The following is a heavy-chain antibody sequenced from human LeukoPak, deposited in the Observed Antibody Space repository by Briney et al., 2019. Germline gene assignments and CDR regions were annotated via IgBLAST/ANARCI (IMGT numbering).Heavy chain of an antibody. J-gene: IGHJ6*03. V-gene: IGHV1-46*01. CDR2: INPSGGST. D-gene: IGHD3-3*01. CDR1: GYTFTSYY. Sequence: ASVKVSCKASGYTFTSYYMHWVRQAPGQGLEWMGIINPSGGSTSYAQKFQGRVTMTRDTSTSTAYMELSSLRSEDTAVYYCARGRRGYSIYYYYYMDVWGKGTTVTVSS. CDR3: ARGRRGYSIYYYYYMDV.